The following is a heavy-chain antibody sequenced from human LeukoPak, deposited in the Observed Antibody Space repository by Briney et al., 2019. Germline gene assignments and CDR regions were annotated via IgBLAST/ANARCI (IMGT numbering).Heavy chain of an antibody. CDR3: ARPSTADQSY. CDR1: GFTFSSYS. D-gene: IGHD2-21*02. CDR2: ISSSSSYI. J-gene: IGHJ4*02. Sequence: GGSLRLSCTASGFTFSSYSMNWVRQAPGKGLEWVSSISSSSSYIYYADSVKGRFTISRDNAKNSLYLQMNSLRAEDTAVYYCARPSTADQSYWGQGTLVTVSS. V-gene: IGHV3-21*01.